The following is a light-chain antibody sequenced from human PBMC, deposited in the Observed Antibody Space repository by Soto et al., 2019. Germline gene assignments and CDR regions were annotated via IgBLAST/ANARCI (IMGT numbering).Light chain of an antibody. CDR3: AAWDDSLNAWV. CDR2: RNN. Sequence: QSVSIQPPSASGTPGQRVTISCSGSRSSVGSNYVYWYQQLPGTAPKLLIYRNNQRPSGVPDRFSGSKSGTSASLAISGLRSEDEADYYCAAWDDSLNAWVFGGGTQLTVL. J-gene: IGLJ3*02. V-gene: IGLV1-47*01. CDR1: RSSVGSNY.